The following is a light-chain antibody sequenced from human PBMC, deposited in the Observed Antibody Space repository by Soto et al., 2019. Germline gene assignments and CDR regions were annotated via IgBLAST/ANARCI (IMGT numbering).Light chain of an antibody. Sequence: DIQMTQSPSSLSASVGDRVTITCRASQSISSYLNWYQQKPGKAPKLLIYAASSLQSGVPSRFSGSGSGTDFTLTISSLQPEDFSTYYCHKSQSTFTWPLCPGTKLDIK. J-gene: IGKJ1*01. CDR2: AAS. CDR1: QSISSY. CDR3: HKSQSTFTWP. V-gene: IGKV1-39*01.